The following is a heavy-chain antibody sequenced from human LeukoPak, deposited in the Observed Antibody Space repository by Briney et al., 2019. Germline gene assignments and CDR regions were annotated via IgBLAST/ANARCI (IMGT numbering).Heavy chain of an antibody. Sequence: PGGSLRLSCAASGFTFSSYGMHWVRQAPGKGLEWVAVILYDGSNKYYADSVKGRFTISRDNSKNTLYLQMNSLRAEDTAVYYCARGLSGYYQPHFDYWGQGTLVTVSS. V-gene: IGHV3-33*01. CDR1: GFTFSSYG. J-gene: IGHJ4*02. CDR2: ILYDGSNK. D-gene: IGHD3-3*01. CDR3: ARGLSGYYQPHFDY.